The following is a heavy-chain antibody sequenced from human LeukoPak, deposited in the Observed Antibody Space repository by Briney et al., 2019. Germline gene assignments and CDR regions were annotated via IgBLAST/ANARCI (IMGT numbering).Heavy chain of an antibody. D-gene: IGHD6-19*01. V-gene: IGHV4-39*01. CDR3: ARTQPGYSSGGFDY. J-gene: IGHJ4*02. CDR2: IYYSGST. Sequence: KPSETLSLXCTVSGGSISSGTYYWGWIRQPPGKGLEWIGSIYYSGSTYYNPSLKSRVTISVATSKHQFSLKLSSVTAADTTVFYCARTQPGYSSGGFDYWGQGTLVTVSS. CDR1: GGSISSGTYY.